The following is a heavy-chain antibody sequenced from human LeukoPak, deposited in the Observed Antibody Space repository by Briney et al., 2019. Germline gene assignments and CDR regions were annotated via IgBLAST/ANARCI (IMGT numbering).Heavy chain of an antibody. CDR2: LSASGTT. J-gene: IGHJ6*02. Sequence: PSETLSLTCSVSGGSISNYFWGWLRQPAGKGLEWVGRLSASGTTNYNPSLRSRVTIAVDTSNNQLSLRVSSVTAADTAVYYCARGSSGYCSAASCFRPEDAFGIWGQGTTVTVSS. CDR1: GGSISNYF. CDR3: ARGSSGYCSAASCFRPEDAFGI. V-gene: IGHV4-4*07. D-gene: IGHD2-15*01.